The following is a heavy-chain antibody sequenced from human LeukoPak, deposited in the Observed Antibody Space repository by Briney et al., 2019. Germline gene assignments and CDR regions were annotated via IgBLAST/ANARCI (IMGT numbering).Heavy chain of an antibody. CDR1: GFTFRNFW. CDR2: ISSSSSTI. D-gene: IGHD5-18*01. CDR3: ARGYSYVRNHFDY. V-gene: IGHV3-48*01. Sequence: GGSLRLSCVVSGFTFRNFWMSWVRQAPGKGPEWVSYISSSSSTIYYADSVKGRFTISRDNAKNSLYLQMNSLRAEDTAVYYCARGYSYVRNHFDYWGQGTLVTVSS. J-gene: IGHJ4*02.